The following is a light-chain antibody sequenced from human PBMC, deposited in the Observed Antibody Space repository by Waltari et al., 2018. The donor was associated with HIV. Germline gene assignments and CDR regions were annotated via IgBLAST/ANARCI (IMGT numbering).Light chain of an antibody. CDR2: GAS. J-gene: IGKJ1*01. V-gene: IGKV3-15*01. CDR1: QSVGSN. CDR3: QQYDIWPPAET. Sequence: EIVMTQSPATLSVSPGERVTLSCRASQSVGSNLAWYQQRPGQAPRLLIYGASTRATGIPARFRGSVSGTEFTLTISSLQSEDFAVYYCQQYDIWPPAETFGQGTKVEIK.